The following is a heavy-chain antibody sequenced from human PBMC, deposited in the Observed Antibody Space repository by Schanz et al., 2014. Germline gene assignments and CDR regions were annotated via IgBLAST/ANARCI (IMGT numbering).Heavy chain of an antibody. CDR3: ARALFGSGDGDV. D-gene: IGHD3-10*01. J-gene: IGHJ6*02. CDR1: GYTFTSYA. V-gene: IGHV1-2*02. CDR2: ISANSGGT. Sequence: QVQLVQSGSELKKPGASVKVSCKASGYTFTSYAMNWVRQAPGQGLEWMGWISANSGGTNYAQKFQGRVTMTRDTSISTDYMELSRLKSDDTAVYYCARALFGSGDGDVWGQGTTVTVSS.